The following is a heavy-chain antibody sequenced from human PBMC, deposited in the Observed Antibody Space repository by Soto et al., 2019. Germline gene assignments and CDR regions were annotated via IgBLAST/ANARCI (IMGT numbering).Heavy chain of an antibody. CDR1: GDSVNSYY. Sequence: PSETLSLTCTVTGDSVNSYYWSWMRQPPGKGLECMGYVYYSGSTNYNPSLKSRVTISVDTSKNQISLRLKSVTAADTAVYYCERAEKSGIQYFDYWGQGSLVTVSS. CDR2: VYYSGST. V-gene: IGHV4-59*02. CDR3: ERAEKSGIQYFDY. D-gene: IGHD6-13*01. J-gene: IGHJ4*02.